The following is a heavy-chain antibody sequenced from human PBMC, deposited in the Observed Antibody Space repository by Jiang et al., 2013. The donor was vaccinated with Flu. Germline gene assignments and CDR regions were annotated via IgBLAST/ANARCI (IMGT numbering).Heavy chain of an antibody. CDR3: AHKSYGDYVEMAEAFDY. V-gene: IGHV2-5*01. D-gene: IGHD4-17*01. CDR2: IYWNDDK. Sequence: KPTQTLTLTCTFSGFSLSTSGVGXGWIRQPPGKALEWLALIYWNDDKRYSPSLKSRLTITKDTSKNQVVLTMTNMDPVDTATYYCAHKSYGDYVEMAEAFDYWGQGTLVTVSS. J-gene: IGHJ4*02. CDR1: GFSLSTSGVG.